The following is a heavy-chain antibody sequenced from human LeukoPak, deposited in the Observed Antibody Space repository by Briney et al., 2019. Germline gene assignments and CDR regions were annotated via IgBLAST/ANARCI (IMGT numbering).Heavy chain of an antibody. V-gene: IGHV3-23*01. Sequence: GGSLRLSCAASGFTLSSYAMSWVRQARGKGLEWVSAISGRGGSTYYADSVKGRFTIYRDNSKNTLYLQMNSLRAEDTAVYYCARDHEWFGRILHPFNIWGQGAMVTVSS. CDR3: ARDHEWFGRILHPFNI. CDR2: ISGRGGST. J-gene: IGHJ3*02. D-gene: IGHD3-10*01. CDR1: GFTLSSYA.